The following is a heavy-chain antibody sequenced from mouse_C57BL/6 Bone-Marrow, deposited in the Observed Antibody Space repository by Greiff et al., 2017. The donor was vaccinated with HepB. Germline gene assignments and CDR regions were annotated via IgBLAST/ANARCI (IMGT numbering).Heavy chain of an antibody. CDR2: IYPGDGAT. CDR1: GYAFSSSW. Sequence: VKLQESGPELVTPGASVKISCKASGYAFSSSWMNWVTQQPGKGLEWIGRIYPGDGATNYNGKFKGKATLTADKSSSTSYIQRSSLTSEDSAVYFCARGDYSNYERSYFDDGGQGTTLTVSS. D-gene: IGHD2-5*01. J-gene: IGHJ2*01. CDR3: ARGDYSNYERSYFDD. V-gene: IGHV1-82*01.